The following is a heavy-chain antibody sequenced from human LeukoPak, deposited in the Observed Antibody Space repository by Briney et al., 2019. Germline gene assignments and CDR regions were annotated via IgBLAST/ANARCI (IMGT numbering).Heavy chain of an antibody. V-gene: IGHV3-23*01. D-gene: IGHD5-12*01. J-gene: IGHJ4*02. Sequence: GGSLRLSCAASGFTFSIYAMSWVRQAPGKGLEWVSAISGSGGNTYYADSVKGRFTISRHNSKDTLYMQMSSLRAEDTAIYYCAVLSGHYYFDYWGQGTLVTVSS. CDR1: GFTFSIYA. CDR2: ISGSGGNT. CDR3: AVLSGHYYFDY.